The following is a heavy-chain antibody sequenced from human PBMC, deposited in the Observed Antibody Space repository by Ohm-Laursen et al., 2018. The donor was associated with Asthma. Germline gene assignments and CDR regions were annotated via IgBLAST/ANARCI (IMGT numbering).Heavy chain of an antibody. CDR1: GYTFSRYS. Sequence: GSLRLSCTASGYTFSRYSIHWVRQIPGKGLEWLAKIQPGGGAQVYVDSVKGRFTISRDNAKNTLYLQMNSLRAEDTAVYYCTRGGHYGSYFDYWGQGTLVTVSS. CDR3: TRGGHYGSYFDY. D-gene: IGHD4-17*01. V-gene: IGHV3-7*04. CDR2: IQPGGGAQ. J-gene: IGHJ4*02.